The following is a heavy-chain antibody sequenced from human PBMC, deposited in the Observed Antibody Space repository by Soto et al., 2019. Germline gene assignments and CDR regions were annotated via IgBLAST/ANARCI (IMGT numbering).Heavy chain of an antibody. CDR1: GFTFSSYA. D-gene: IGHD5-12*01. CDR2: ISGSGGST. CDR3: AKVRDEDIVATLDY. V-gene: IGHV3-23*01. Sequence: GGSLRLSCAASGFTFSSYAMSWVRQAPGKGLEWVSAISGSGGSTYYADSVKGRFTISRDNSKNTLYLQMNSLRAEDTAVYYCAKVRDEDIVATLDYWGQGTLVTVSS. J-gene: IGHJ4*02.